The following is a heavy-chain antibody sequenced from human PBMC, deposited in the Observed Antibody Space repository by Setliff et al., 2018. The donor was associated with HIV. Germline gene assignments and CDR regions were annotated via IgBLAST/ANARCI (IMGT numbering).Heavy chain of an antibody. J-gene: IGHJ3*01. D-gene: IGHD4-17*01. V-gene: IGHV1-2*02. CDR3: ARAPYGDYGINFNAFDL. Sequence: GASVKVSCKASGYTFTGYHMHWVRQAPGQGLEWMGWINPNSGGTNYSQKFQGRVTMTRDTSISKAYMELSRLRSDDTAVYYCARAPYGDYGINFNAFDLWGQGTLVTVSS. CDR1: GYTFTGYH. CDR2: INPNSGGT.